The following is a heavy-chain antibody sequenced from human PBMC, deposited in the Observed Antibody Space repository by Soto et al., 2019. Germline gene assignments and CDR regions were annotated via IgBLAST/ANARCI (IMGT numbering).Heavy chain of an antibody. D-gene: IGHD4-17*01. J-gene: IGHJ6*02. V-gene: IGHV1-69*08. CDR3: ARDPHTVTTHNYYGMDV. Sequence: QVQLVQSGAEVKKPGASVKVSCKASGGTFSSYTISWVRQAPGQGLEWMGRIIPILGIANYAQKFQGRVTITADKSTSTAYMELSRLRSEDTAVYYCARDPHTVTTHNYYGMDVWGQGPTVTVSS. CDR1: GGTFSSYT. CDR2: IIPILGIA.